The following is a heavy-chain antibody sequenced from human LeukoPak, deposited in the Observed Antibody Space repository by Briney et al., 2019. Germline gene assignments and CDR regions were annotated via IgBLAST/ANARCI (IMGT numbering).Heavy chain of an antibody. CDR3: ARGKGARKDVFDI. V-gene: IGHV1-69*05. J-gene: IGHJ3*02. CDR2: IIPIFGTA. CDR1: GGTFSSYA. Sequence: SVKVSCKASGGTFSSYAISWVRQAPGQGLEWMGGIIPIFGTANYAQKFQGGVTITTDESTSTAYMELSSLRSEDTAVYYCARGKGARKDVFDIWGQGKMATASS.